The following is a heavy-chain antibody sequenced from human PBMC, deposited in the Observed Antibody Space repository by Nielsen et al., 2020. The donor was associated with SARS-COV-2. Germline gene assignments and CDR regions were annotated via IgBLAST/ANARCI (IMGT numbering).Heavy chain of an antibody. Sequence: VRQAPGQGLEWMGWINTNTGNPTYAQGFTGRFVFSLDTSVSTAYLQISSLKAEDTAVYYCAREDYGSGSYYNLNWFDPWGQGTLVTVSS. J-gene: IGHJ5*02. D-gene: IGHD3-10*01. CDR3: AREDYGSGSYYNLNWFDP. V-gene: IGHV7-4-1*02. CDR2: INTNTGNP.